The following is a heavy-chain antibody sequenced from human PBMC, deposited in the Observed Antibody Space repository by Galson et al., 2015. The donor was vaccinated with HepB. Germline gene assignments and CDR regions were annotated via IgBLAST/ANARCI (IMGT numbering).Heavy chain of an antibody. J-gene: IGHJ3*01. D-gene: IGHD1-26*01. CDR3: AHGRANAFDV. CDR1: GDSVSRNGAA. CDR2: TYYRSKWYY. V-gene: IGHV6-1*01. Sequence: CAISGDSVSRNGAAWNWIRQSPSRGLEWLGRTYYRSKWYYDYAVSVKSRIAINPDTSKNQFSLQLKSVTPEDTAMYYCAHGRANAFDVWGQGTMVTVSS.